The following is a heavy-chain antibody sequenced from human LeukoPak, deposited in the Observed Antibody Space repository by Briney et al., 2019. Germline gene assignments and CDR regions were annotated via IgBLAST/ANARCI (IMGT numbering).Heavy chain of an antibody. J-gene: IGHJ4*02. Sequence: PSETLSLTCTVSGGSISSYYWSWIRQPPGKGLEWIGYIYYSGSTNYNPSLKSRVTISVDTSKNQFSLKLSSVTAADTAVYYCAGSGYRFRKRFDYWGQGTLVTVSS. D-gene: IGHD5-18*01. V-gene: IGHV4-59*01. CDR2: IYYSGST. CDR3: AGSGYRFRKRFDY. CDR1: GGSISSYY.